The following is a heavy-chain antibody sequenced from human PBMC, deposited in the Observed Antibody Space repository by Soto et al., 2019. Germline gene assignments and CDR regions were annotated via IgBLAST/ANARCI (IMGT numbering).Heavy chain of an antibody. Sequence: ASVKVSCKASGYTFTSYGISWVRQAPGQGLEWMGWISAYNGNTNYAQKLQGRVTMTRNTSISTAYMELSSLRSEDTAVYYCARVYYDILTGYADPWGQGTLVTVSS. V-gene: IGHV1-18*01. CDR2: ISAYNGNT. D-gene: IGHD3-9*01. CDR3: ARVYYDILTGYADP. J-gene: IGHJ5*02. CDR1: GYTFTSYG.